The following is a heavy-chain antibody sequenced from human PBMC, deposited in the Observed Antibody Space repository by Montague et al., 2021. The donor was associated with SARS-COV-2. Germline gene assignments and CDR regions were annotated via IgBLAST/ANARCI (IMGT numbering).Heavy chain of an antibody. J-gene: IGHJ4*02. CDR2: ISNGGRT. V-gene: IGHV4-39*01. CDR1: GGSFDSDNFF. CDR3: ARHRRYDAGTDYPDF. D-gene: IGHD3/OR15-3a*01. Sequence: SETLSLTCSVSGGSFDSDNFFWGWIRPPPGKRLEWIVVISNGGRTFDNPSLKRRVTISVHTSRNQLSLNVKSVTAADTAVYYCARHRRYDAGTDYPDFWGQGILVTVSS.